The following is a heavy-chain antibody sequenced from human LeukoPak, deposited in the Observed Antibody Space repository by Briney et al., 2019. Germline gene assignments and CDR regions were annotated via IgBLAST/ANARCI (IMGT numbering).Heavy chain of an antibody. CDR3: ARDRGGGYYYDSGNYQWFDP. D-gene: IGHD3-10*01. Sequence: PSETLSLTCTVSGDSITSSSYYWGWIRQPPGKGPEWIGSIYYSGTTYYNPSLKSRVTISVDTSKNQFSLKLTSVTAADTAVYYCARDRGGGYYYDSGNYQWFDPWGQGTLVTVSS. J-gene: IGHJ5*02. CDR2: IYYSGTT. V-gene: IGHV4-39*07. CDR1: GDSITSSSYY.